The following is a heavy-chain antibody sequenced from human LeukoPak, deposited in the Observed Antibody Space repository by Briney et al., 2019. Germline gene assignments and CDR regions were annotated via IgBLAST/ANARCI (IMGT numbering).Heavy chain of an antibody. D-gene: IGHD2-15*01. Sequence: ETLSLTCTVSGGSISSGSYYWSWVRQAPGKGLEWVSVVYSGGSTYYADSVKGRFTISRDISKNTLYLQMNSLRAEDTAVYYCAAPLEYCSGGSCHYFDYWGQGTLVTVSS. CDR1: GGSISSGSYY. CDR2: VYSGGST. CDR3: AAPLEYCSGGSCHYFDY. J-gene: IGHJ4*02. V-gene: IGHV3-66*01.